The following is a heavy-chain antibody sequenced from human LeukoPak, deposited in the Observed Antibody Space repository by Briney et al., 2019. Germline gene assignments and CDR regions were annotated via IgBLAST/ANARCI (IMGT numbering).Heavy chain of an antibody. CDR3: AQKGGTDH. CDR2: ISSSGRTT. D-gene: IGHD2-15*01. CDR1: GFTFSNYN. Sequence: PGGSLRLSCAASGFTFSNYNMNWVRQAPGKGLEWISYISSSGRTTNYADSVKGRFTISRDNAKNSLYLQMSSLRDEDTAVYYCAQKGGTDHWGQGTLVTVSS. V-gene: IGHV3-48*02. J-gene: IGHJ4*02.